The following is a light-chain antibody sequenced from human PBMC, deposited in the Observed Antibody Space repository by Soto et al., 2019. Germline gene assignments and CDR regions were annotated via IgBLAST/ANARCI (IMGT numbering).Light chain of an antibody. V-gene: IGKV1-5*01. Sequence: DIPMTQSPTTLSASVGDRVIITCRASQRMSAWLAWYQQKPGNAPKLLIYDASSLENGVPSRFSGSGSGTEFTLTISSRQPDDFATYYCQQYDPYPWTFGQGTKVAIK. J-gene: IGKJ1*01. CDR2: DAS. CDR1: QRMSAW. CDR3: QQYDPYPWT.